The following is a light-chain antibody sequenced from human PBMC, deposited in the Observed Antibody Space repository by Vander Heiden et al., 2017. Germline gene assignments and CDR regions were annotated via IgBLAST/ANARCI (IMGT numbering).Light chain of an antibody. V-gene: IGKV3-11*01. Sequence: IVFPQPPSTLSLSPGERSTSSCRASQPVSSYLAWYQQKPGQAPRLLIYDASNRATGVPARFSGSGSGTDFTLTISSLEPEDFAVYYCQQRSNWPLTFGGGTKVEIK. CDR1: QPVSSY. CDR3: QQRSNWPLT. J-gene: IGKJ4*01. CDR2: DAS.